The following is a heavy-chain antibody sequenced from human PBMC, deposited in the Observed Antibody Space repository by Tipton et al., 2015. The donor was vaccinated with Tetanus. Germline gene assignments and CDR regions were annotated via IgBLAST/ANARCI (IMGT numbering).Heavy chain of an antibody. CDR2: ISGSGGST. Sequence: SLRLSCAASGFTFSSYAMSWVRQAPGKGLEWVSAISGSGGSTYYADSVKGRFTISRDNSKNTLYLQMNSLRAEDTAVYYCAKGIGGDYGYPNGMDVWGQGTTVTVSS. V-gene: IGHV3-23*01. D-gene: IGHD4/OR15-4a*01. CDR1: GFTFSSYA. CDR3: AKGIGGDYGYPNGMDV. J-gene: IGHJ6*02.